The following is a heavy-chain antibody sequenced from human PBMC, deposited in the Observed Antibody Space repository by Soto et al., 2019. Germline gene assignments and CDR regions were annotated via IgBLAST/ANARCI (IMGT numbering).Heavy chain of an antibody. J-gene: IGHJ4*02. D-gene: IGHD6-13*01. CDR1: RFTFSSYA. CDR3: ARVGRQQLVLGHFDF. V-gene: IGHV3-30-3*01. CDR2: ISYDGSNN. Sequence: PGGALRLSCASSRFTFSSYAMFWVRQAPGKGLEWVAVISYDGSNNYYADSVKGRFTFSRDNSKKMLYLQMNSLRAEDTAVYYCARVGRQQLVLGHFDFWGQGTQVTVSS.